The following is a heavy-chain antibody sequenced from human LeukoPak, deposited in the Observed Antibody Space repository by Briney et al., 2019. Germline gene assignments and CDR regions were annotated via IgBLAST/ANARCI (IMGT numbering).Heavy chain of an antibody. V-gene: IGHV5-51*01. CDR2: IYPGDSNT. CDR3: ARQPPGLFATDY. CDR1: GYSFTNYW. Sequence: AESLKISCKGSGYSFTNYWIAWMRQMPGKGLEWMGIIYPGDSNTRYNPSFQGQVSISADKSISTAYLQWSSLEASDTAMYYCARQPPGLFATDYWGQGTLVTVSS. J-gene: IGHJ4*02.